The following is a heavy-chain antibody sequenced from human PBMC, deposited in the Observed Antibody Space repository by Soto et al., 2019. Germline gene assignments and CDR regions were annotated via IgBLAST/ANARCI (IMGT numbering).Heavy chain of an antibody. Sequence: GVLRLSCAASGFTFSDHYMSWIRQAPGKGLEWIGYSSNSGSFTRYADSVKGRFSISRDNAKNSLYLQINSLRGDDTAIYYCVRSGDNYNLLDYWGQGTPVTVSS. CDR3: VRSGDNYNLLDY. V-gene: IGHV3-11*06. D-gene: IGHD1-1*01. CDR2: SSNSGSFT. CDR1: GFTFSDHY. J-gene: IGHJ4*02.